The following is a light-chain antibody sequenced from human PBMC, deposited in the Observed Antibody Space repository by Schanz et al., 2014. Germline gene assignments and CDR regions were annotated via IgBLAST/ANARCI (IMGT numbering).Light chain of an antibody. CDR3: QQFINLPWT. Sequence: EIVLTQSPGTLSLSPGERATLSCRASQSVWSNHLAWYQQKPGQAPRLLIYGASTRATGIPDRFSGSGSGTDFTLTITRLEPEDFGMFYCQQFINLPWTFGQGTKVEMK. CDR1: QSVWSNH. J-gene: IGKJ1*01. V-gene: IGKV3-20*01. CDR2: GAS.